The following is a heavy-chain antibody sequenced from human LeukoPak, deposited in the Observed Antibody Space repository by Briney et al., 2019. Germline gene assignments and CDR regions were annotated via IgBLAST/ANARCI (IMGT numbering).Heavy chain of an antibody. J-gene: IGHJ4*02. V-gene: IGHV3-73*01. D-gene: IGHD3-10*01. CDR1: GFRFNGTA. CDR2: VRTKINNYAT. Sequence: GGSRRLSCAASGFRFNGTAMHWVRQASGKVLEWVGRVRTKINNYATEYAGSVKGRLTTRRAASKKTVYLQMNSLKIEDTAVDYCTRLRGERASGDYWGQGTLVTVYS. CDR3: TRLRGERASGDY.